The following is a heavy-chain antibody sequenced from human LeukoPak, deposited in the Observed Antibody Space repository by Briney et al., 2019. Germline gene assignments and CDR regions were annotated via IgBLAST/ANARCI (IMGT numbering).Heavy chain of an antibody. V-gene: IGHV4-34*01. CDR2: INHSGST. D-gene: IGHD2-21*02. Sequence: SETLSLTCAVYGGSFSGYYWSWIRQPPGKGLEWIGEINHSGSTNYNPSLKSRVTISVDTSKNQFSLKLSSVTAEDTAVYHCVRDSDHYSFDYWGQGALVTVSS. CDR3: VRDSDHYSFDY. J-gene: IGHJ4*02. CDR1: GGSFSGYY.